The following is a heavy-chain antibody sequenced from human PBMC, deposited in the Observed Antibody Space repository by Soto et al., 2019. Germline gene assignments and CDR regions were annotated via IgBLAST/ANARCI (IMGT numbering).Heavy chain of an antibody. CDR3: ARGRPYRAHPSTTGRYFDY. CDR2: INHSGST. D-gene: IGHD7-27*01. V-gene: IGHV4-34*01. J-gene: IGHJ4*02. CDR1: GGSFSGYY. Sequence: QVQLQQWGAGLLKPSETLSLTCAVYGGSFSGYYWSWIRQPPGKGLEWIGEINHSGSTNYNPSLKSRVPKSVDTSKNQFSLKLSSVTAADTAVYYCARGRPYRAHPSTTGRYFDYWGQGTLVTVSS.